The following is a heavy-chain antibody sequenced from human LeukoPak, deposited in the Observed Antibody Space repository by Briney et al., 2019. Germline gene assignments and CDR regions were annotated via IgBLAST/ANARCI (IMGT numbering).Heavy chain of an antibody. J-gene: IGHJ4*02. V-gene: IGHV3-23*01. CDR2: ISGSGGGT. CDR3: VKEEVPRVCDWYDY. D-gene: IGHD6-19*01. CDR1: GFTFSSYA. Sequence: GGSLRLSCAASGFTFSSYAMTWVRQAPGKGLEWVSAISGSGGGTYYADSVKGRFTISRDNSKNTLYLQMNSLRSEDTAVYYCVKEEVPRVCDWYDYWGQGTLVTVSS.